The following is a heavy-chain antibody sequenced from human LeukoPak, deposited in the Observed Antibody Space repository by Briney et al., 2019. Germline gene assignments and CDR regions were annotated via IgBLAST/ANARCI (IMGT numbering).Heavy chain of an antibody. D-gene: IGHD2-15*01. V-gene: IGHV3-30*04. CDR2: ISYDGSNK. Sequence: GGSLRLSCAASGFTFSSYAMHWVRQAPGKGLEWVAVISYDGSNKYYADSVKGRFTISRDNSKNTLYLQMNSLRAEDTAVYYCAKSAGDEPGYCSGGSCYSHNWFDPWGQGTLVTVSS. CDR3: AKSAGDEPGYCSGGSCYSHNWFDP. CDR1: GFTFSSYA. J-gene: IGHJ5*02.